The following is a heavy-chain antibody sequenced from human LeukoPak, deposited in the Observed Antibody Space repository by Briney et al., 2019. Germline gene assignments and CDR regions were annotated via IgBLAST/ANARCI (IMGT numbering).Heavy chain of an antibody. D-gene: IGHD2/OR15-2a*01. Sequence: AGGSLRLSCAGSGFTFDDYAMHWVRQTPGKGLEWVSGISWNSGNIAYADFVGGRFTISRDNAKKSLSLQMNSLSDEDTAVYYCAKDAYGGATFFYYMDVWGKGTTVTVSS. V-gene: IGHV3-9*01. CDR1: GFTFDDYA. CDR2: ISWNSGNI. CDR3: AKDAYGGATFFYYMDV. J-gene: IGHJ6*03.